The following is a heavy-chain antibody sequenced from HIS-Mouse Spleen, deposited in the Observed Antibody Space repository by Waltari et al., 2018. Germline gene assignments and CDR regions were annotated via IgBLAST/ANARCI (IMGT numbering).Heavy chain of an antibody. V-gene: IGHV4-38-2*02. CDR3: ARALEYSSSWYYYYYGMDV. Sequence: QVQLQESGPGLAKPSETLSLTCTVSGYSISSGSYRGWIRQPPGKGLEGIGSIYHSGSTYYNPSLKSRVTISVDTSKNQFSLKLSSVTAADTAVYYCARALEYSSSWYYYYYGMDVWGQGTTVTVSS. CDR2: IYHSGST. J-gene: IGHJ6*02. D-gene: IGHD6-13*01. CDR1: GYSISSGSY.